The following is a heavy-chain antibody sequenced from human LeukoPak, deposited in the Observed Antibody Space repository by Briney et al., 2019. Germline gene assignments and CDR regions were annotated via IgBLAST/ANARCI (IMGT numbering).Heavy chain of an antibody. CDR3: ARHGCSTTSCAQFDP. CDR1: GYSFTNYW. V-gene: IGHV5-51*01. J-gene: IGHJ5*02. Sequence: GESLRISCKGSGYSFTNYWIGWVRQMPGKGLEWMGIIYPGDSDTRYSPSFQGPVTISADKSISTAYLQWSSLKASDTAMYYCARHGCSTTSCAQFDPWGQGTLVTVSS. CDR2: IYPGDSDT. D-gene: IGHD2-2*01.